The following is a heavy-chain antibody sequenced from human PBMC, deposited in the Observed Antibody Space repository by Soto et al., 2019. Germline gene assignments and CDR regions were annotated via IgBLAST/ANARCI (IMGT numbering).Heavy chain of an antibody. CDR1: GGSISSYY. V-gene: IGHV4-59*01. J-gene: IGHJ4*02. Sequence: DXLSLTCTLSGGSISSYYWSWILQPPGKGLEWIGYIYYSGSTNYNPSLKSRVTISVDTSKNQFSLKLSSVTADDTAVYFCAKDRQYGDYGYNFDYWGQGTLVTVSS. CDR2: IYYSGST. CDR3: AKDRQYGDYGYNFDY. D-gene: IGHD2-21*02.